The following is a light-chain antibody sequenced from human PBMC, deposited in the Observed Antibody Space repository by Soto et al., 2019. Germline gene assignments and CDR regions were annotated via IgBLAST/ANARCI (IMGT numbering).Light chain of an antibody. CDR2: LNSDGSH. Sequence: QSVLTQSPSASASLGASVKLTCTLSSGHSYYAIAWHQQQPEKGPRYLMKLNSDGSHSKGDGIPDRFSGSSSGAERYLTSSSLQSEDEADYYCQTWVTGIYVFGTGTKLTVL. V-gene: IGLV4-69*01. CDR3: QTWVTGIYV. CDR1: SGHSYYA. J-gene: IGLJ1*01.